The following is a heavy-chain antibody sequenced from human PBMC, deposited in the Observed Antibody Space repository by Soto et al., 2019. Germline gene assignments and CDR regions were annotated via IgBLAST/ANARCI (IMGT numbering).Heavy chain of an antibody. CDR2: IDPSDSYT. CDR1: GYSFTTYW. D-gene: IGHD5-12*01. J-gene: IGHJ3*02. Sequence: GESLKISCKGSGYSFTTYWITWVRQMPGKGLEWMGRIDPSDSYTNYSPSFQGHVTISADKSISTAYLQWSSLKASDTAMYYCARKVMAARWADAFDIWGQGTVVTVSS. V-gene: IGHV5-10-1*01. CDR3: ARKVMAARWADAFDI.